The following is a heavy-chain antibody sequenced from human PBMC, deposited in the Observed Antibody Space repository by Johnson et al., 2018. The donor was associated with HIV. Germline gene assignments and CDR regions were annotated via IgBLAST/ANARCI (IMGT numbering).Heavy chain of an antibody. Sequence: VQLLESGGGVVQPGGSLRLSCAASGFTFRSYGMHWVRQAPGKGLEWVAFIRYDASNKHYGDSVKGRFTISRDNSKNTLYLEMNSLRAEDTAVYYCAKGTYYYDSSELSLAFDIWGQGTMVTVSS. J-gene: IGHJ3*02. CDR1: GFTFRSYG. CDR3: AKGTYYYDSSELSLAFDI. V-gene: IGHV3-30*02. CDR2: IRYDASNK. D-gene: IGHD3-22*01.